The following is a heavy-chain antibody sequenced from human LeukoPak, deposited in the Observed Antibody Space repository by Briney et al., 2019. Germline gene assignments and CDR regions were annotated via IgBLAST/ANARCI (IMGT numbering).Heavy chain of an antibody. CDR1: GFTFSSYA. J-gene: IGHJ1*01. CDR3: ASPRERTSATQYDSYD. V-gene: IGHV3-23*01. D-gene: IGHD2/OR15-2a*01. CDR2: ISGSGGST. Sequence: GGSLRLSCAASGFTFSSYAMSWVPQATGKGLEWVCAISGSGGSTYYADSVKGRFTISRDNSKNTLYLQMNSLRAEDTAVYYCASPRERTSATQYDSYDWGQVTLVTVSS.